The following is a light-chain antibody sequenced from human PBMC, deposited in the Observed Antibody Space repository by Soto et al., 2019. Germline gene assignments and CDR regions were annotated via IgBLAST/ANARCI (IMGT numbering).Light chain of an antibody. Sequence: DLQMTQSPSSLSASVGDRVTITCRASQTISNYLIWYQQKPGKAPKFLIYGTSILQSGVPSRFSGSGSGTDFTLTISTLQPEDFATYYCQQNYSYPRTFGQGTRLEIK. CDR3: QQNYSYPRT. CDR1: QTISNY. V-gene: IGKV1-39*01. CDR2: GTS. J-gene: IGKJ5*01.